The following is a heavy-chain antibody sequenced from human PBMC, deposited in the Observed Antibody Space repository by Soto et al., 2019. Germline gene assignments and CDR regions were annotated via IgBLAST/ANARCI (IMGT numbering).Heavy chain of an antibody. V-gene: IGHV1-3*05. CDR3: ARAPYYYDSSGFYYGRFDY. CDR1: GYTFTSYA. J-gene: IGHJ4*01. D-gene: IGHD3-22*01. Sequence: QVQLVQSGAEEKKPGASVKVSCKASGYTFTSYAMHWVRQAPGQRLEWMGWINAGNDNTKYSQKFQGRVTITRDTSASTAYMELSSLTCEDTAVYYCARAPYYYDSSGFYYGRFDYWGQGTLVTFCS. CDR2: INAGNDNT.